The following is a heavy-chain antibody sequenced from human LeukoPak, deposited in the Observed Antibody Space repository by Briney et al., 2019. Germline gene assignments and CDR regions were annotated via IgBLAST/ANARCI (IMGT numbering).Heavy chain of an antibody. V-gene: IGHV4-59*01. J-gene: IGHJ6*03. Sequence: SEALSLTCTVSGGSISSYYWSWIRQPPGKGLEWIGYIYCSGSTNYNPSLKSRVTISVDTSKNQFSLKLSSVTAADTAVYYCARRKGDTAMAYYYYYMDVWGKGTTVTVSS. D-gene: IGHD5-18*01. CDR1: GGSISSYY. CDR2: IYCSGST. CDR3: ARRKGDTAMAYYYYYMDV.